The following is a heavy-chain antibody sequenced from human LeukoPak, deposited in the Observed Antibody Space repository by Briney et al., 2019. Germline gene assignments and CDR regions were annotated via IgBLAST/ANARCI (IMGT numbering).Heavy chain of an antibody. CDR2: IYYSGST. CDR1: GGSISASNYY. Sequence: SETLSLTCTVSGGSISASNYYWDWIRQPPGKGLEWIGSIYYSGSTYYNPSLQSRVIISIDTSKNQFSLKLSSVTAADTAVYYCARGRIGSYWGQGTLVTVSS. CDR3: ARGRIGSY. V-gene: IGHV4-39*01. J-gene: IGHJ4*02. D-gene: IGHD2-15*01.